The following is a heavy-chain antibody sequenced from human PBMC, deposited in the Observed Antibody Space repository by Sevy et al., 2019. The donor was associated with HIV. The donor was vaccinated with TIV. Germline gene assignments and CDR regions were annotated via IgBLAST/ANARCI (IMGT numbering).Heavy chain of an antibody. Sequence: SETLSLTCTVSGGSISSGDYCWSWIRQPPGKGLEWIGYIFYSGSTYFNPSLKSRVTISLDTSKSQFSLRLSSVTAADTAVFYCARQRASSGYFYFDSWGQGTLVTVSS. CDR1: GGSISSGDYC. V-gene: IGHV4-30-4*01. D-gene: IGHD3-22*01. J-gene: IGHJ4*02. CDR3: ARQRASSGYFYFDS. CDR2: IFYSGST.